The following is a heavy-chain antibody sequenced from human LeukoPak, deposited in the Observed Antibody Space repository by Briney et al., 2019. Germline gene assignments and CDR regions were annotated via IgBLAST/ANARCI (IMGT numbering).Heavy chain of an antibody. CDR1: GGSFCGYY. Sequence: PSETLSLTCAVYGGSFCGYYWSCIRPPPGKGLEWIGEINHSGSTNYSPSLKSRVTISVDSSKNQFFLKRSSVTAADTAVYYGARGGGESSSSWYHYWGQGTLVTVSS. CDR3: ARGGGESSSSWYHY. J-gene: IGHJ4*02. V-gene: IGHV4-34*01. CDR2: INHSGST. D-gene: IGHD6-13*01.